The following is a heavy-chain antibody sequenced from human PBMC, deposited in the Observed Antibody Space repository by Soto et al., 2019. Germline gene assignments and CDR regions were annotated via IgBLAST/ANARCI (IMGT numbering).Heavy chain of an antibody. Sequence: QVQLVESGGGVVQPGRSLRLSCAASGFTFSSYGMHWVRQAPGKGLEWVAVIWYDGSNKYYADSVKGRFTISRDNSKNTLYLQMNRLRAEDTAVYYCASAWREPPPVYYYYGMDVWGQGNTVTVSS. D-gene: IGHD1-26*01. CDR3: ASAWREPPPVYYYYGMDV. CDR2: IWYDGSNK. CDR1: GFTFSSYG. J-gene: IGHJ6*02. V-gene: IGHV3-33*01.